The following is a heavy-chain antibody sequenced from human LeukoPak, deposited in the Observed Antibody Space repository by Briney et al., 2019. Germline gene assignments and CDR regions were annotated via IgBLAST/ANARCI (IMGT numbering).Heavy chain of an antibody. CDR2: ISGDGGST. J-gene: IGHJ4*02. CDR1: GFTFDDYA. Sequence: GGSLRPSCAASGFTFDDYAMHWVRQAPGKGLEWVSLISGDGGSTYYADSVKGRFTISRDNSKNSLYLQMNSLRTEDTALYYCAKDGCSSTSCSNRFDYWGQGTLVTVSS. CDR3: AKDGCSSTSCSNRFDY. D-gene: IGHD2-2*01. V-gene: IGHV3-43*02.